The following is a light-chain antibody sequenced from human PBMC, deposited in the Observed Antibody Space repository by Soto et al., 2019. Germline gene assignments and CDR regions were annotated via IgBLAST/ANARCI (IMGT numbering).Light chain of an antibody. CDR2: DAS. J-gene: IGKJ5*01. CDR3: QQINSYPIT. CDR1: QGISIY. V-gene: IGKV1-9*01. Sequence: IRVTRCASSLSASLGDIVTITFRAIQGISIYLAWYQQKPGKAPNLLIYDASHLQSGVPSRFRGSGYGTDFTLTISRMQPEDFATYYCQQINSYPITFGRGT.